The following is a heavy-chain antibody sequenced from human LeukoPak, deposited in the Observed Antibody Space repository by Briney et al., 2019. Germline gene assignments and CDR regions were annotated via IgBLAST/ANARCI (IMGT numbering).Heavy chain of an antibody. J-gene: IGHJ1*01. D-gene: IGHD2-21*02. CDR2: ISWDGGST. Sequence: PGGSLRLSCAASGFTFDDYTMHWVRQAPGKGLEWVSLISWDGGSTYYADSVKGRFTISRDNSKNSLYLQMNSLRTEDTALYYCAKDNGRGNGDCAAEYFQHWGQGTLVTVSS. CDR1: GFTFDDYT. CDR3: AKDNGRGNGDCAAEYFQH. V-gene: IGHV3-43*01.